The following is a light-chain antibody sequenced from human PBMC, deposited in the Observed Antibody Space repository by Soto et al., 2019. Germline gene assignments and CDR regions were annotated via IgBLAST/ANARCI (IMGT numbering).Light chain of an antibody. Sequence: DIQMTQSPSSLSASLGDRVTITCRASQSISSYLNWYQQKPGKAPKLLIYAASTLQSGVPSRFSGSGSGTDFTLTISSLQPEDFQTYYCQQNYSTPRTFGQGTKVDIK. CDR3: QQNYSTPRT. V-gene: IGKV1-39*01. J-gene: IGKJ1*01. CDR2: AAS. CDR1: QSISSY.